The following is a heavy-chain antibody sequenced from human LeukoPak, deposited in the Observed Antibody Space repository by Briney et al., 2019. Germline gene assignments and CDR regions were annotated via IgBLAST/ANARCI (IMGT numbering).Heavy chain of an antibody. V-gene: IGHV3-30*18. Sequence: GGSLRLSCAASGFTFSTFNMHWVRQAPGKGLEWVAVFSSDGRSTFYAENVQGRFTLSRDNSKNTLYLQMNSLRAEDTAVYYCAKDRTIFGVVGTYFDYWGQGTLVTVSS. D-gene: IGHD3-3*01. CDR1: GFTFSTFN. CDR3: AKDRTIFGVVGTYFDY. CDR2: FSSDGRST. J-gene: IGHJ4*02.